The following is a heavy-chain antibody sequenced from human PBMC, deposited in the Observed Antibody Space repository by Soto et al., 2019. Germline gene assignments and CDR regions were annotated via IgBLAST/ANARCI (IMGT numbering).Heavy chain of an antibody. CDR1: GGSFTGYY. J-gene: IGHJ6*02. Sequence: QVQLQQWGAGLLKPAETLRLTCAVFGGSFTGYYWAWIRQSPGKRPEWIGEINHSASTDYNPSLRGRATILVDTFHKQISLHLTSVTAADTVGYYCARGEYDGSGLYSWAPLGLDVWGPGTAVTVSS. D-gene: IGHD3-22*01. CDR3: ARGEYDGSGLYSWAPLGLDV. CDR2: INHSAST. V-gene: IGHV4-34*01.